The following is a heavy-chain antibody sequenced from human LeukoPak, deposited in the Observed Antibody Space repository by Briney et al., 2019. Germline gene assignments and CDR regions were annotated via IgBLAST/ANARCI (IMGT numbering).Heavy chain of an antibody. CDR2: IYYSGST. J-gene: IGHJ6*03. Sequence: KASETLSLTCTVSGGSISSYYWSWIRQPPGKGLEWIGYIYYSGSTNYNPSLKSRVTISVDTSKNQFSLKLSSVTAADTAVYYCARDRLPDQGQSLYYYYYMDVWGKGTTVTVSS. CDR3: ARDRLPDQGQSLYYYYYMDV. V-gene: IGHV4-59*01. CDR1: GGSISSYY. D-gene: IGHD2-2*01.